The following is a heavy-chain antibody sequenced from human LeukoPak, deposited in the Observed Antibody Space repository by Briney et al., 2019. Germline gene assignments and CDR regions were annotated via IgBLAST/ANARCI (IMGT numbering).Heavy chain of an antibody. CDR3: AKGPRGYYDGIADY. Sequence: GGSLRLSCAASGFSFISYGIHWVRQAPGKGLEWVAFIRYDGNSKYNTDSVKGRFTISRDNSKNTLFLQMNSLRAEDTAVYYCAKGPRGYYDGIADYWGQGTLVTVSS. CDR1: GFSFISYG. D-gene: IGHD3-3*01. J-gene: IGHJ4*02. CDR2: IRYDGNSK. V-gene: IGHV3-30*02.